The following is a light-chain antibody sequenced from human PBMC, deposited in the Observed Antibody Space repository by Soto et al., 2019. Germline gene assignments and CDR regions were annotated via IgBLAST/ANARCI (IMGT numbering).Light chain of an antibody. CDR2: TAS. CDR3: QQANSFPLT. CDR1: QAISSL. Sequence: DIQMTQSPSSVSASVGDRVTITCRASQAISSLLAWYQQKPGKAPSLLIHTASSLQSGVPSRFSGSRSGTDITLTISSLQPEDFATYYCQQANSFPLTFGGGTKVEIK. J-gene: IGKJ4*01. V-gene: IGKV1-12*01.